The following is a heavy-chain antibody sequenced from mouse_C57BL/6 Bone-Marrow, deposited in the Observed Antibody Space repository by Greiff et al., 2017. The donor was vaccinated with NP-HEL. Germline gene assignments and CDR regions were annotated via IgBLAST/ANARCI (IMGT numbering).Heavy chain of an antibody. CDR3: ARRGLEYYYAMDY. Sequence: EVKLVESGGDLVKPGGSLKLSCAASGFTFSSYGMSWVRQTPDKRLEWVATISSGGSSNYYTDSVNGRFTISRDNAKNTLYLQMSSLKSEDTAMYYCARRGLEYYYAMDYWGQGTSVTVSS. V-gene: IGHV5-6*02. CDR1: GFTFSSYG. CDR2: ISSGGSSN. J-gene: IGHJ4*01.